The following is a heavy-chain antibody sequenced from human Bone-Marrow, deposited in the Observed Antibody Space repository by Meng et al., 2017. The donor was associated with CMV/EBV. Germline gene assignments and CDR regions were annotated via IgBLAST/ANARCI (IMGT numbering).Heavy chain of an antibody. D-gene: IGHD3-10*01. CDR1: GCTFSGSA. V-gene: IGHV3-73*01. CDR2: IRSKANSYAT. CDR3: TRYYYGSGSYYCY. Sequence: SGCTFSGSAMHWVRQASGKGLEWVGRIRSKANSYATAYAASVKGRFTISRDDSKNTAYLQMNSLKTEDTAVYYCTRYYYGSGSYYCYWGQGTLVTVSS. J-gene: IGHJ4*02.